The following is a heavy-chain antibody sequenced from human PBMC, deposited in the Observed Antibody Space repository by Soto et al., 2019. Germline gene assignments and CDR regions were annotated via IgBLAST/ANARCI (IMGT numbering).Heavy chain of an antibody. V-gene: IGHV1-3*01. CDR1: GYTFTSYA. J-gene: IGHJ6*02. CDR2: INAGNGNT. Sequence: QVQLVQSGAEVKKPGASVKVSCKASGYTFTSYAMHWVRQAPGQRLEWMGWINAGNGNTKYSQKFQGRVTITRDTSASTAYMELSSLRSEDTAVYYCAIGYCSGGSCYSDHHYYYGMDVWGQGTTVTVSS. D-gene: IGHD2-15*01. CDR3: AIGYCSGGSCYSDHHYYYGMDV.